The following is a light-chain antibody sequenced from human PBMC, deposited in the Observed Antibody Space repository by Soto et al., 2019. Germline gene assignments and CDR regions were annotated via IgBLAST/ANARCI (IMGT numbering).Light chain of an antibody. Sequence: QSALTQPASVSGSPGQSITISCTGTSSDVAAYNFVSWYQQHPGKAPKLMIYDVIKRPSGVPDRFSGSKSGNTASLTIYGLQAEDEADYYCCSYAGSYTHVFGTGTKVTVL. CDR2: DVI. V-gene: IGLV2-11*01. CDR3: CSYAGSYTHV. CDR1: SSDVAAYNF. J-gene: IGLJ1*01.